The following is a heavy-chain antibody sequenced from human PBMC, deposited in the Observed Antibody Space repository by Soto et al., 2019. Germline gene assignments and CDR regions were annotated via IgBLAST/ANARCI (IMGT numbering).Heavy chain of an antibody. Sequence: DVQLVESGGGLIQPGESLRLSCAAFGFTISGKKYVAWVRQAPGKGLEWVSALYDLDGSFYAASVKGRFTTSSDSSKTTVYLQMNDLRTDDTAVYYCATWHEREHAYDVWGQGTTGTVSS. CDR3: ATWHEREHAYDV. J-gene: IGHJ3*01. V-gene: IGHV3-53*01. CDR2: LYDLDGS. CDR1: GFTISGKKY. D-gene: IGHD1-1*01.